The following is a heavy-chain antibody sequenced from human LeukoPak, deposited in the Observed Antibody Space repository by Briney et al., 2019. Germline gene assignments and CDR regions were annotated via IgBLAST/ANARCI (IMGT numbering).Heavy chain of an antibody. J-gene: IGHJ6*02. CDR2: ISGSGGST. V-gene: IGHV3-23*01. Sequence: GGSLRLSCAASGFTFSSYAMSWVRQAPGKGLEGGSAISGSGGSTYYADSVKGRFTISRDNSKNTLYLQMNSLRAEDTAVYYCAKDLPPTTVTPYLVWDVWGQGTTVTVSS. CDR1: GFTFSSYA. D-gene: IGHD4-17*01. CDR3: AKDLPPTTVTPYLVWDV.